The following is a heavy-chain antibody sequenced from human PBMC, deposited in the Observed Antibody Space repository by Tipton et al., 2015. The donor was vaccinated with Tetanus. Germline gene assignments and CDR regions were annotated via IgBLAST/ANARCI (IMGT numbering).Heavy chain of an antibody. J-gene: IGHJ4*02. CDR3: ATKASPGLRNDY. Sequence: GRFTISRDNSKNTLYLQMNSLRAEDTAIYYRATKASPGLRNDYWGQGTLVTVSS. V-gene: IGHV3-23*01. D-gene: IGHD1-14*01.